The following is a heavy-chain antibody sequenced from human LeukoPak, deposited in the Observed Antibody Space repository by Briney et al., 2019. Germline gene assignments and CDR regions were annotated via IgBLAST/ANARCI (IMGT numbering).Heavy chain of an antibody. CDR1: GFTFSRHW. CDR3: ARDNGWSADF. Sequence: GGSLRLSCAASGFTFSRHWMYWVRQAPGKGLEWVANIKQVGSAKPYVDSVKGRFTISRDSAKNSLFLQMNSLRVEDTAVYYCARDNGWSADFWGQGTLVTVSS. J-gene: IGHJ4*02. CDR2: IKQVGSAK. D-gene: IGHD2-15*01. V-gene: IGHV3-7*03.